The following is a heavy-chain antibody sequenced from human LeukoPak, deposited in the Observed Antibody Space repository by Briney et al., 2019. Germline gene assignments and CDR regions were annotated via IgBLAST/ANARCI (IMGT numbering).Heavy chain of an antibody. Sequence: GGSLRLSCAASGFTFSSYWMSWVRQAPGKGLEWVANIKQDGSEKYYVESVKGRFTISRDNAKNSLYLQMNSLRAEDTAVYYCARDRPGGYYYDSSGYYYFDYWGQGTLVTVSS. CDR1: GFTFSSYW. CDR3: ARDRPGGYYYDSSGYYYFDY. D-gene: IGHD3-22*01. V-gene: IGHV3-7*01. J-gene: IGHJ4*02. CDR2: IKQDGSEK.